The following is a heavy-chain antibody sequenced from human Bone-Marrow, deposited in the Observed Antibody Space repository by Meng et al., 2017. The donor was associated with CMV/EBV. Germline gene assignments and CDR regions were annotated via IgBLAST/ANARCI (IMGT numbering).Heavy chain of an antibody. CDR2: INPSIGTT. Sequence: ASVKVSCKASGYTFTTYYLHWVRQAPGQGLEWMGVINPSIGTTTYAEKFRGRVIMTADRSTNTVYMQLSSLRSEDTAVYYCARPTYCSSISCEVSMDYWGQGTLVTVSS. J-gene: IGHJ4*02. CDR1: GYTFTTYY. CDR3: ARPTYCSSISCEVSMDY. D-gene: IGHD2-2*01. V-gene: IGHV1-46*01.